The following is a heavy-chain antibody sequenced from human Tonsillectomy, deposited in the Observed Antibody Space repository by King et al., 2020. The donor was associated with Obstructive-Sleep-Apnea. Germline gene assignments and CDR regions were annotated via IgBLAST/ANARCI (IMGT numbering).Heavy chain of an antibody. J-gene: IGHJ6*02. V-gene: IGHV1-24*01. CDR2: FDPEDGES. Sequence: QLVQSGAEVKEPGASVKVSCKVSGYTLSELSMHWVRQAPGKGLEWMGGFDPEDGESIYAQKFQGRVTMTEDTSTDTAYMELSSLRSEDTAVYYCATSHHLLAVAAADRRSYKYPMDVWGQGTTVTVSS. CDR3: ATSHHLLAVAAADRRSYKYPMDV. CDR1: GYTLSELS. D-gene: IGHD6-19*01.